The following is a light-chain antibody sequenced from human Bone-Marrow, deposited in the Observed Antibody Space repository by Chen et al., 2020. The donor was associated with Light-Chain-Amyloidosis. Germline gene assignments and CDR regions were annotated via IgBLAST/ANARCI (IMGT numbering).Light chain of an antibody. Sequence: SYVPTQPSSVSVAPGHTAPIACGGNNIGSTSVHWYQQTPGQAPLLVVYDDSDRPSGIPERLSGSNSGNTATLTISRVEAGDEADYYCQVWDRSSDRPVFGGGTKLTVL. CDR1: NIGSTS. J-gene: IGLJ3*02. CDR3: QVWDRSSDRPV. V-gene: IGLV3-21*02. CDR2: DDS.